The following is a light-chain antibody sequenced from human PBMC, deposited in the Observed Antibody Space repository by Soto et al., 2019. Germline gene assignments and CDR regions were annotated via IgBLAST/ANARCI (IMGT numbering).Light chain of an antibody. CDR3: SSYTGSNLGV. CDR2: EVI. V-gene: IGLV2-8*01. CDR1: SSDIGYYKY. Sequence: QAVRSHPPSASGSPGHLVTISCTGTSSDIGYYKYVSWYQQHPGKAPKLIIYEVIKRPSGVTDRFSGSKSGNTASLTVSGLQAEDEADYYCSSYTGSNLGVFGTGTKVTAL. J-gene: IGLJ1*01.